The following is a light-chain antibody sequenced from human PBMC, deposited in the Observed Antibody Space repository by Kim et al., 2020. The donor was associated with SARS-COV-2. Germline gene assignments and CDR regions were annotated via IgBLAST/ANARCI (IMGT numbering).Light chain of an antibody. Sequence: ASGGDRVTITCQASQDITNYLNWYQQRPGKAPKLLIYDASRLETGVPSRFSGSGSGTDFTFSISSLQPEDIATYYCQQYDHLPITFGQGTRLEIK. CDR3: QQYDHLPIT. CDR2: DAS. V-gene: IGKV1-33*01. J-gene: IGKJ5*01. CDR1: QDITNY.